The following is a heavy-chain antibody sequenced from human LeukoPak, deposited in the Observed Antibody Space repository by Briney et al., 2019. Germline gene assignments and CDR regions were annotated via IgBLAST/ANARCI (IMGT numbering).Heavy chain of an antibody. Sequence: SGGSLRLSCAASRFTLSNYWMSWVRQAPGKGLEWVSAISGSGGSTYYADSVKGRFTISRDNSKNTLYLQMNSLRAEDTAVYYCASGLYGSGSYSFDYWGQGTLVTVSS. D-gene: IGHD3-10*01. V-gene: IGHV3-23*01. CDR2: ISGSGGST. CDR1: RFTLSNYW. CDR3: ASGLYGSGSYSFDY. J-gene: IGHJ4*02.